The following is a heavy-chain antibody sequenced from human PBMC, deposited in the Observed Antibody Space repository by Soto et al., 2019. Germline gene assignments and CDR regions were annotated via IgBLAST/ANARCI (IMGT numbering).Heavy chain of an antibody. J-gene: IGHJ4*02. Sequence: ASVKVSCKASAYIFTSLAMHWVRQAPGQRLEWMGWINPGNGNTKYSQSFQGRVTITRDTSASTAYMELSSLRSEDTAVYFGARDLDAYNSTGYWGQGNLVTVSS. CDR3: ARDLDAYNSTGY. V-gene: IGHV1-3*01. CDR1: AYIFTSLA. D-gene: IGHD1-1*01. CDR2: INPGNGNT.